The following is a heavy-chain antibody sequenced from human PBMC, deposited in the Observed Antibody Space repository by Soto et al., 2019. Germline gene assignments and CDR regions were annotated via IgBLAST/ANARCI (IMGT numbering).Heavy chain of an antibody. CDR3: ARRSRAGYYYYYYGMDV. CDR2: IIPIFGTA. J-gene: IGHJ6*02. CDR1: GGTFSSYA. Sequence: QVQLVQSGAEVKKPGSSVKVSCKASGGTFSSYAISWVRQAPGQGLEWMGGIIPIFGTANYAQKFQGRVTITADKSTSTAYMELSSLRSEDTAVYYCARRSRAGYYYYYYGMDVWGQGTTVTVSS. V-gene: IGHV1-69*06.